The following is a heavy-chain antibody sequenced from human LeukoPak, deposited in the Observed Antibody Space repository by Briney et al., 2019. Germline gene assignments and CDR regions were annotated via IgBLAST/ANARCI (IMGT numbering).Heavy chain of an antibody. J-gene: IGHJ6*02. CDR3: ARGHPPNLDV. V-gene: IGHV4-59*01. CDR1: GGSIGTDH. Sequence: SQTLSLTCTISGGSIGTDHWSWIRQPPGKGLDWIGYAYYNGNTNYNPSLNSRVTISVDTSNNPFSLRLTSVTTADTAVYYCARGHPPNLDVWGQGTTVTVSS. CDR2: AYYNGNT.